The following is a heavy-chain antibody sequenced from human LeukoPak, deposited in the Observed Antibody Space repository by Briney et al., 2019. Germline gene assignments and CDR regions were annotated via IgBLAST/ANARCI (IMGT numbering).Heavy chain of an antibody. J-gene: IGHJ4*02. D-gene: IGHD3-16*01. V-gene: IGHV3-33*01. CDR3: ARDRGGAFDY. CDR1: GFTFSSYG. Sequence: PGRSLRLSCAASGFTFSSYGMPWVRQAPGKGLEWVAVIWYDGSNKYYADSVKGRFTISRDNSKNTLYLQMNSLRAEDTAVYYCARDRGGAFDYWGQGTLVTVSS. CDR2: IWYDGSNK.